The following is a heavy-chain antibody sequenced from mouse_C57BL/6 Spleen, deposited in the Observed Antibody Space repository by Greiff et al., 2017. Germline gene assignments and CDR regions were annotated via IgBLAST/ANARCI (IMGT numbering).Heavy chain of an antibody. CDR3: ARPGGYGNYGYFDV. V-gene: IGHV1-82*01. Sequence: VQVVESGPELVKPGASVKISCKASGYAFSSSWMNWVKQRPGKGLEWIGRIYPGDGDTNYDGKFKGKATLTADKSSSTAYMQLSSLTSEDSAVYFCARPGGYGNYGYFDVWGTGTTVTVSS. CDR1: GYAFSSSW. J-gene: IGHJ1*03. CDR2: IYPGDGDT. D-gene: IGHD2-1*01.